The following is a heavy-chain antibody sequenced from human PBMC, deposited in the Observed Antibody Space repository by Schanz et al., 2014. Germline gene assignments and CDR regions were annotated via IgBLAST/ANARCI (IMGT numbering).Heavy chain of an antibody. CDR3: ARDRWDWNNAFDI. CDR2: IKEDGSQK. Sequence: EVQVVESGGGLVQRGGSRRLSCAVSGFIFKNYWMTWVRQAPGKGLEWVANIKEDGSQKHSADAVKGRFTISRDNSKNTLYLQMNSLRAEDTAVYYCARDRWDWNNAFDIWGQGTMVTVSS. CDR1: GFIFKNYW. J-gene: IGHJ3*02. D-gene: IGHD1-1*01. V-gene: IGHV3-7*03.